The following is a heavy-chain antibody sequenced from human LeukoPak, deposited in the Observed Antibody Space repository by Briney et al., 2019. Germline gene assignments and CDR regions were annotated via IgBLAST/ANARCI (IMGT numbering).Heavy chain of an antibody. D-gene: IGHD2-15*01. CDR2: ISGGGEYT. CDR3: AKGTLGKCSGGGCYPLVY. J-gene: IGHJ4*02. Sequence: GGSLRLSRAAAGFTFSSHAMAWVRQSPGKGLELVSCISGGGEYTYNTDSVKGRFTISRENSKNTLYLKMNSLRGEDTAVYYCAKGTLGKCSGGGCYPLVYWGQGTLVTVSS. CDR1: GFTFSSHA. V-gene: IGHV3-23*01.